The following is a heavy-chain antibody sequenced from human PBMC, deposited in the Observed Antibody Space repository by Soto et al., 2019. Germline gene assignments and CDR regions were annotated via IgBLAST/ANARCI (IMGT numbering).Heavy chain of an antibody. V-gene: IGHV4-39*01. CDR1: GASISSTSFY. D-gene: IGHD2-21*01. CDR2: IYYSGST. CDR3: ARQPTTGDTDLWFDP. Sequence: PSETLSLTCTVSGASISSTSFYWGWIRQPPGKGLEWIASIYYSGSTFYNPSLTSRVTMSVDTSKNQFSLKLRSVTAADTAVYYCARQPTTGDTDLWFDPWGQGTLVTVSP. J-gene: IGHJ5*02.